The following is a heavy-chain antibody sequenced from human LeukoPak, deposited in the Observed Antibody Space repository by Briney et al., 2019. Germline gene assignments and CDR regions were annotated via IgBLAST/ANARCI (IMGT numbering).Heavy chain of an antibody. J-gene: IGHJ4*02. CDR3: AKIIHYDYVWGSYRYAFDY. CDR1: GFTFSGYA. CDR2: ISGSGGST. V-gene: IGHV3-23*01. Sequence: GGSLRLSCAASGFTFSGYAMSWVRQAPGKGLEWVSAISGSGGSTYYADSVKGRFTISRNNSKNTLYLQMNSLRAEDTAVYYCAKIIHYDYVWGSYRYAFDYWGQGTLVTVSS. D-gene: IGHD3-16*02.